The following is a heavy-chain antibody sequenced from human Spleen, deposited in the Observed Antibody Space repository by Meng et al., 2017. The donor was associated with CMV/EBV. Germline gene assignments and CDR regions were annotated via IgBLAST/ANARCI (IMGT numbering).Heavy chain of an antibody. CDR2: VSHSGSP. J-gene: IGHJ4*02. D-gene: IGHD2-15*01. CDR3: ARSPGWWSLDY. V-gene: IGHV4-4*01. Sequence: CHLSGASIHRMSAYWPWVRQPPGKGLEWIGEVSHSGSPKYIPSLKSRVTISIDMTKNHFSLQLTSVTAADTGVYFCARSPGWWSLDYWGQGALVTVSS. CDR1: GASIHRMSAY.